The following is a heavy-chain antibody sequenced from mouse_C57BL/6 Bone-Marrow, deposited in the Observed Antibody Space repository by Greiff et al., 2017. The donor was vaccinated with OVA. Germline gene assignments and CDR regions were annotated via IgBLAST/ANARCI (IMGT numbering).Heavy chain of an antibody. J-gene: IGHJ4*01. D-gene: IGHD2-4*01. Sequence: VKLQESGAELARPGASVKLSCKASGYTFTSYGISWVKQRTGQGLEWIGEIYPRSGNTYYNEKFKGKATLTADKSSSTAYMELRSLTSEDSAVYFCPIYYDYDGGSMDYWGQGTSVTVSS. CDR3: PIYYDYDGGSMDY. CDR1: GYTFTSYG. CDR2: IYPRSGNT. V-gene: IGHV1-81*01.